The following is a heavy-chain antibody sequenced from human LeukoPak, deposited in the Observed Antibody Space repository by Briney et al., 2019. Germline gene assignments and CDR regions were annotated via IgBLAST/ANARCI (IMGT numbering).Heavy chain of an antibody. J-gene: IGHJ3*02. CDR3: ARAGGVAGTFPGSDAFDI. CDR1: GGSISSYY. V-gene: IGHV4-59*01. D-gene: IGHD6-19*01. CDR2: IYYSGST. Sequence: SETLSLTCTVSGGSISSYYWSWIRQPPGKGLEWIGYIYYSGSTNYNPSLKSRVTISVDTSKNQFSLKLSSVTAADTAVYYCARAGGVAGTFPGSDAFDIWGQGTMVTVSS.